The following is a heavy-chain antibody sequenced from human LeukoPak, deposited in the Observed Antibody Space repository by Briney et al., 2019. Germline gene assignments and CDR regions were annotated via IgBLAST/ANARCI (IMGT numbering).Heavy chain of an antibody. D-gene: IGHD3-22*01. V-gene: IGHV3-7*01. CDR2: IKKDGSEK. CDR1: GCTFSSYW. J-gene: IGHJ6*03. CDR3: AGFWIGSGSFVDDYYMDV. Sequence: GGSLRLSCAASGCTFSSYWMSWVRQAPGKGLEWVANIKKDGSEKYYVDSVKGRFTISRDNAKNSLYLQMKSLRAEDTAVYYCAGFWIGSGSFVDDYYMDVWGKGTTVTVSS.